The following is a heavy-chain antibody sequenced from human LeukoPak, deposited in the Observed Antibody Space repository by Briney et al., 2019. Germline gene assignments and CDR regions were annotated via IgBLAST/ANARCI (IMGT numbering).Heavy chain of an antibody. Sequence: SETLSLTCTVSGGSISSSSYYWGWIRQPPGKGLEWIGSIYYSGSTYYNPSLKSRVTISVDTSKNQFSLKLSSVTAADTAVYYCARVVAIYYSGYFDYWGQGTLVTVSS. CDR3: ARVVAIYYSGYFDY. CDR2: IYYSGST. D-gene: IGHD3-10*01. CDR1: GGSISSSSYY. J-gene: IGHJ4*02. V-gene: IGHV4-39*07.